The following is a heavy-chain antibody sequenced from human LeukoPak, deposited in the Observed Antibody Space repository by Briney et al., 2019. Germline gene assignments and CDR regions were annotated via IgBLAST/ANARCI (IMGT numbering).Heavy chain of an antibody. CDR2: IYYSGST. D-gene: IGHD2-15*01. J-gene: IGHJ5*02. CDR1: GGSISSYY. Sequence: SETLSLTCTVSGGSISSYYWSWIRQPPGKGLEWIGYIYYSGSTNYNPSLKSRVTISVDMSKNQFSLKLSSVTAADTAVYYCARDSHGHCSGGTCYSGGWFDPWGQGTLVTVSS. V-gene: IGHV4-59*12. CDR3: ARDSHGHCSGGTCYSGGWFDP.